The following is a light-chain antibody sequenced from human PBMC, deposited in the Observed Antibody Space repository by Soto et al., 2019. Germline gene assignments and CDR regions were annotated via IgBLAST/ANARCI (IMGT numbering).Light chain of an antibody. CDR2: EVS. CDR1: SSDVGSYNR. J-gene: IGLJ2*01. Sequence: QSALTQPASVSGSPGQSITISCTGTSSDVGSYNRVSWYQQPPGTAPKLMIYEVSNRPSGVPDRFSGSKSGNTASLTISGLQAEDEADYYCAAWHDSLNGVLFGGGTKVTVL. V-gene: IGLV2-18*01. CDR3: AAWHDSLNGVL.